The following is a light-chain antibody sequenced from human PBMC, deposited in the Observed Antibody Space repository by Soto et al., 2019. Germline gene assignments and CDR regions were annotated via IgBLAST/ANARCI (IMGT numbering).Light chain of an antibody. CDR3: QQYGSSPPET. Sequence: EIVLTQSPGPLSLSPGERATLSCRASQSVSSSYLAWYQQKPGQAPRLLIYGASSRATGIPARFSGSGSGTDFTLTISRLEPEDFAVYYCQQYGSSPPETFGQGTKVDIK. CDR1: QSVSSSY. J-gene: IGKJ1*01. CDR2: GAS. V-gene: IGKV3-20*01.